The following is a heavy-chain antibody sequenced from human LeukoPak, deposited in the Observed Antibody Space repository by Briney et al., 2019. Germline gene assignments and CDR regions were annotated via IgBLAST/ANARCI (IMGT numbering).Heavy chain of an antibody. CDR1: GFTFWVYD. CDR2: IRSEGYGGTK. D-gene: IGHD6-19*01. Sequence: GTLRLSCTASGFTFWVYDMSWFRQPPGKAQVWVGYIRSEGYGGTKEYAASVKGRFTISRDDSKSIAYLQMNSVKTEDTAVYYGTRGGLAVAGTEEEWFVPWGQGTLVTVSS. CDR3: TRGGLAVAGTEEEWFVP. J-gene: IGHJ5*02. V-gene: IGHV3-49*03.